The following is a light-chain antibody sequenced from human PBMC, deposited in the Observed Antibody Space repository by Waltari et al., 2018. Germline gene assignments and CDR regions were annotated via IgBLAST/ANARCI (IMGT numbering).Light chain of an antibody. CDR3: QQRSNWRHT. Sequence: EILLTQSPATLSLSPGERATLSCRASQSVSSYLAWYQQKPGQAPRLLIYDASTRATGIPARFSGSVSGTDFTLTISSLEPEDFAVYYCQQRSNWRHTFGQGTKLEIK. V-gene: IGKV3-11*01. CDR2: DAS. J-gene: IGKJ2*01. CDR1: QSVSSY.